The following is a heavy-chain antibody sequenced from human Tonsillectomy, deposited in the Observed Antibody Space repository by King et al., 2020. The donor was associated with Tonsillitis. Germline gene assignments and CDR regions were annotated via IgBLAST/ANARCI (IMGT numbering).Heavy chain of an antibody. V-gene: IGHV4-39*01. CDR1: GGSLSGRSYY. J-gene: IGHJ4*02. CDR2: VSYSGST. D-gene: IGHD7-27*01. CDR3: ARLPNWESFYFDY. Sequence: QLQESGPGLVKPSENLSLTCTVSGGSLSGRSYYWGWIRQPPGKGLEWIGSVSYSGSTYYNPSLKSRVTLSVDTSKNQFSLKLRSVTAADTAVYYCARLPNWESFYFDYWGQGTLVTVSS.